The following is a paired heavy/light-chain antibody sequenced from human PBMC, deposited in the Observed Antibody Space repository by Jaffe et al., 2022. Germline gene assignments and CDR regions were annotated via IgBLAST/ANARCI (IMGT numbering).Heavy chain of an antibody. CDR3: TTDGRFMQWRPSYSPGY. V-gene: IGHV3-15*01. J-gene: IGHJ4*02. CDR1: GFIFSNAW. Sequence: EVQLVESGGGLVEPGGSLRLSCAASGFIFSNAWMSWVRQAPGKGLEWVGRIKSKTDDGTTDYAAAVKGRFTISRDDSKNTLYLQMSSLKTGDTAVYYCTTDGRFMQWRPSYSPGYWGQGTLVTVSS. CDR2: IKSKTDDGTT. D-gene: IGHD3-3*01.
Light chain of an antibody. Sequence: QSALTQPPSASGSPGQSVTISCTGTSSDVGRYSYVSWYQQQPGKAPKLMIYEVTERPSGVPDRFSGSKFGNTASLTVSGLQAEDEADYYCSSYADSNNLWVFGGGTKLTVL. CDR1: SSDVGRYSY. CDR2: EVT. CDR3: SSYADSNNLWV. J-gene: IGLJ3*02. V-gene: IGLV2-8*01.